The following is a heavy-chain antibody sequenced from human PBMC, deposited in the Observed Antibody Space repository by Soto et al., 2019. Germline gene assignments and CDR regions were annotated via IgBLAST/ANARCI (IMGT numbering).Heavy chain of an antibody. J-gene: IGHJ3*02. CDR3: AIVRYTSGALDI. Sequence: QVQLVQSGAEVKKPGASVKVSCKASGYTFTSYYMHWVRQAPGQGLEWMGLINPSGGNTAYAQKIQGRVTMTRDTSTGTVYMELSSLRSEDTAVYYCAIVRYTSGALDIWGQGTLVTVSS. CDR2: INPSGGNT. CDR1: GYTFTSYY. V-gene: IGHV1-46*01. D-gene: IGHD6-19*01.